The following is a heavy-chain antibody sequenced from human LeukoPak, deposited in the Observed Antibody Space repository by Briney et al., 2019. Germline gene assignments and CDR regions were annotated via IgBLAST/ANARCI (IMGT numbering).Heavy chain of an antibody. V-gene: IGHV1-46*01. J-gene: IGHJ4*02. D-gene: IGHD1-26*01. CDR1: GYTFTSYY. CDR3: ARSLGARKWANSLNFDY. CDR2: INPSGGST. Sequence: ASVKVSCKASGYTFTSYYMHWVRQAPGQGLEWMGIINPSGGSTSYAQKFQGRVTMTRDTSTSTVYMELSSLRSEDTAVYYCARSLGARKWANSLNFDYWGQGTLVTVSS.